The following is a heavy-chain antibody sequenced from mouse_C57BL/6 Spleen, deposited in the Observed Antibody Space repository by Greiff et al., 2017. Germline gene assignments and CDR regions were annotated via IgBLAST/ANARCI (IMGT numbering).Heavy chain of an antibody. CDR1: GYTFTSYW. Sequence: VQLQQPGAELVRPGTSVKLSCKASGYTFTSYWMHWVKQRPGQGLEWIGVIDPSDSYTNYNQKFKGKATLTVDTSSSTAYMQLSSLTSEDSAVYYCASEKAPFAYWGQGTLVTVSA. CDR3: ASEKAPFAY. V-gene: IGHV1-59*01. J-gene: IGHJ3*01. D-gene: IGHD3-1*01. CDR2: IDPSDSYT.